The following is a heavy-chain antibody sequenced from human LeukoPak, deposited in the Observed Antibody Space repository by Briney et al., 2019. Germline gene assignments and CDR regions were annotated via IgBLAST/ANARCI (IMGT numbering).Heavy chain of an antibody. Sequence: HPGGSRRLSCAASGFTFSSYEMNWVRQAPGKGLEWVSYISSSGSTIYYADSVKGRFTISRDNAKNSLYLQMNSLRAEDTAVYYCARAPYTIFGAMDVWGKGTTVTVSS. CDR3: ARAPYTIFGAMDV. D-gene: IGHD3-3*01. CDR1: GFTFSSYE. CDR2: ISSSGSTI. V-gene: IGHV3-48*03. J-gene: IGHJ6*03.